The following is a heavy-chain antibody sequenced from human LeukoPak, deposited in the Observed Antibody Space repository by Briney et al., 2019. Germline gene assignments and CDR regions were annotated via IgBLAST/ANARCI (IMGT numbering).Heavy chain of an antibody. CDR1: GFTFSSYA. CDR2: ISSNGGST. CDR3: APDGVMGGGNY. J-gene: IGHJ4*02. Sequence: GGSLRLSCAASGFTFSSYAMHWVRQAPGKGLEYVSAISSNGGSTYYANSVKGRFTISRDNAKNSLYLQMNSLRAEDTAVYYCAPDGVMGGGNYWVQGTLVTVSS. V-gene: IGHV3-64*01. D-gene: IGHD3-16*01.